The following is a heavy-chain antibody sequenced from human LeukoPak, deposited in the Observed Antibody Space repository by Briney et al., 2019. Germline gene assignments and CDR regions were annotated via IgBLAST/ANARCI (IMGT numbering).Heavy chain of an antibody. CDR2: IDTTSNYI. D-gene: IGHD6-19*01. V-gene: IGHV3-21*01. CDR1: GFTFSSFN. J-gene: IGHJ4*02. Sequence: PGGSLRLSCAASGFTFSSFNMNWVRQAPGKGLEWVSSIDTTSNYIHYGDSVRGRFTISRDNAKNSLYLQMNSLRVEDTAVYYCATSRRDSEWYIDASWGQGTLVTVSS. CDR3: ATSRRDSEWYIDAS.